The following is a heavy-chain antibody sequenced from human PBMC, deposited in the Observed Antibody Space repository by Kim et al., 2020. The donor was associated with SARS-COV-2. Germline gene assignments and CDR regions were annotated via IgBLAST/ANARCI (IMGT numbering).Heavy chain of an antibody. V-gene: IGHV4-39*01. CDR3: ARGGRGQTGAVAGKRSFDY. Sequence: NRVTMSVDTSKNQFSLKLSSVTAADTAVYYCARGGRGQTGAVAGKRSFDYWGQGTLVTVSS. J-gene: IGHJ4*02. D-gene: IGHD6-19*01.